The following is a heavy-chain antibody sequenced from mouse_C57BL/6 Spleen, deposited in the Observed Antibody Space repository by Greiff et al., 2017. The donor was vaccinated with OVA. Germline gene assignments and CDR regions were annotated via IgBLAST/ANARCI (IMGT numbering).Heavy chain of an antibody. V-gene: IGHV1-42*01. CDR3: ARKAYDYDLGAWFAY. Sequence: VQLKESGPELVKPGASVKISCKASGYSFTGYYMNWVKQSPEKSLEWIGEINPSTGGTTYNQKFKAKATLTVDKSSSTAYMQLKSLTSEDSAVYDCARKAYDYDLGAWFAYWGQGTLVTVSA. D-gene: IGHD2-4*01. CDR2: INPSTGGT. J-gene: IGHJ3*01. CDR1: GYSFTGYY.